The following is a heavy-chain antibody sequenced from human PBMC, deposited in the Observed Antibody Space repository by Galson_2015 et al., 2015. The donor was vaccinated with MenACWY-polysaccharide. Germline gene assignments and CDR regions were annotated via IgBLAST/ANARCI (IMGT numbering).Heavy chain of an antibody. CDR1: GFTFNNYA. CDR2: ISGSGALT. J-gene: IGHJ4*02. V-gene: IGHV3-23*01. D-gene: IGHD3-22*01. CDR3: AKPPDGLYDSDSWFSHGGSD. Sequence: SLRLSCAASGFTFNNYAMTWVRQAPGKGLEWLSSISGSGALTYYADSVKGQFTVSRDNSRNTLWLQMNSLRAEDTAVYYCAKPPDGLYDSDSWFSHGGSDWGQGTLVTVSS.